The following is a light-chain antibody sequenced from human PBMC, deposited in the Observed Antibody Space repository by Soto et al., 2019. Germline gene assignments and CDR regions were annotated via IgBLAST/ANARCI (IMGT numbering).Light chain of an antibody. J-gene: IGKJ2*01. CDR3: QQRSNWPMST. CDR1: QTVSTS. Sequence: EIVLTQSPATLYLSPGERATLSCRASQTVSTSLAWYQQKPGQAPRLLIYGASNRAAGVPARFSGGGSGTDFTPTISSLEPEDFAVYYCQQRSNWPMSTFGQGTKLEIK. V-gene: IGKV3-11*01. CDR2: GAS.